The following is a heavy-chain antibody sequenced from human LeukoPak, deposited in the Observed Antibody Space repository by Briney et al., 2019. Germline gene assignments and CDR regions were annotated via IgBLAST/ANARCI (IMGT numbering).Heavy chain of an antibody. CDR2: IYHSGST. Sequence: SETLSLTCTVSGYSISSGYYWGWIRQPPGKGLEWIGSIYHSGSTYYNPSLKSRVTISVDTSKNQFSLKLSSVTAADTAVYYCASGAPYYYDSSGGNWFDPWGQGTLVTVSS. V-gene: IGHV4-38-2*02. CDR1: GYSISSGYY. J-gene: IGHJ5*02. CDR3: ASGAPYYYDSSGGNWFDP. D-gene: IGHD3-22*01.